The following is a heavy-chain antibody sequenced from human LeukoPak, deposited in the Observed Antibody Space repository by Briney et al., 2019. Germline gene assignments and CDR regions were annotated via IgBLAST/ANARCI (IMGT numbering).Heavy chain of an antibody. D-gene: IGHD2-2*01. CDR2: IEGDGSRT. V-gene: IGHV3-74*01. Sequence: PGGSLRLSCAASGFTLGDFWVFWVRQAPGKGLEWVSRIEGDGSRTNTADSVKGRFTISRDNAKNTVYLQMNSLRVEDTAVNYCTRDFRYVAFDIWGQGTMVTVSS. J-gene: IGHJ3*02. CDR3: TRDFRYVAFDI. CDR1: GFTLGDFW.